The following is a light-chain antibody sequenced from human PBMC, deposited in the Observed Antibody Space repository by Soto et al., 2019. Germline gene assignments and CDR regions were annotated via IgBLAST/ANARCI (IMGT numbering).Light chain of an antibody. V-gene: IGLV1-44*01. CDR3: ASWDDSLNGVV. J-gene: IGLJ2*01. CDR2: SNN. CDR1: SSNIGVNT. Sequence: QSVVTQPPSASGTPGQGVTISCSGSSSNIGVNTVNWYQHLPGTAPKLLIYSNNLRPSGVPDRFSGSKSGTSASLAISGLQSEDEADYHCASWDDSLNGVVFGGGSKLTV.